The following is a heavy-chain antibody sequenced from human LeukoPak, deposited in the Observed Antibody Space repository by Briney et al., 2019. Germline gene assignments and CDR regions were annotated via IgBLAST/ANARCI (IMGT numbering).Heavy chain of an antibody. V-gene: IGHV3-74*01. CDR2: INSDGSST. CDR1: GFTFSSYW. D-gene: IGHD5-18*01. CDR3: ARKAGGYSYGSLDY. J-gene: IGHJ4*02. Sequence: GGSLGLSCAASGFTFSSYWMHWVRQAPGKGLVWVSRINSDGSSTSYADSVKGRFTISRDNAKNTLYLQMNSLRAEDTAVYYCARKAGGYSYGSLDYWGQGTLVTVSS.